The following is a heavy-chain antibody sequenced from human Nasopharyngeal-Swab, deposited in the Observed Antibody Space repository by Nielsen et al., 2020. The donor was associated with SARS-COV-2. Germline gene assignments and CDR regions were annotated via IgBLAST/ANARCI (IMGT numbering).Heavy chain of an antibody. Sequence: ASVKVSCKASGYTFTGYYMHWVRQAPGQGLEWMGWINPNSGGTNYAQKFQGWVTMTRDTSISTAYMELSRLRSDDTAVYCCAREGLEQSNFDIWGQGTMVTVSS. D-gene: IGHD1/OR15-1a*01. CDR2: INPNSGGT. V-gene: IGHV1-2*04. CDR1: GYTFTGYY. J-gene: IGHJ3*02. CDR3: AREGLEQSNFDI.